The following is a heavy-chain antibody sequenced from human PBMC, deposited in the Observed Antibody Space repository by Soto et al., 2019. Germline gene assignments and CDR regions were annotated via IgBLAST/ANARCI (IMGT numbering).Heavy chain of an antibody. CDR3: ARQPTTGDTDLWFDP. D-gene: IGHD2-21*01. CDR1: GGSISTSRSY. J-gene: IGHJ5*02. CDR2: IFYSGST. Sequence: QLQLLESGPGLVKASETLSLTCSVSGGSISTSRSYWAWIRQPPGKGLEWLANIFYSGSTFYNPSLACRVSVSVDTSKNEFSLTLRSVTAADTAVYYCARQPTTGDTDLWFDPWGQGTLVTVSS. V-gene: IGHV4-39*01.